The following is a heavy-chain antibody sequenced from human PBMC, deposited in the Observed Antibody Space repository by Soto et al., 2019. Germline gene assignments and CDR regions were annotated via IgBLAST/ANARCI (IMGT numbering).Heavy chain of an antibody. V-gene: IGHV1-2*02. J-gene: IGHJ4*02. CDR2: INPNSGGT. CDR3: ARYDSSGYYSPNDY. Sequence: WASVKVSCKASGYTFTGYYMHWVRQAPGQGLEWMGWINPNSGGTNYAQKFQGRVTMTRDTSISTAYMELSRLRSDDTAVYYCARYDSSGYYSPNDYWGQGTLVTVSS. CDR1: GYTFTGYY. D-gene: IGHD3-22*01.